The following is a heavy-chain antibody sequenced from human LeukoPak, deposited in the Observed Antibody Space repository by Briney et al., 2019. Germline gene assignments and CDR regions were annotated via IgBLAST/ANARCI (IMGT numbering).Heavy chain of an antibody. CDR1: GGSIRSGDYN. D-gene: IGHD3-10*01. CDR2: IYYSGST. J-gene: IGHJ4*02. CDR3: ARETPPYYYGSGSSSNFDY. V-gene: IGHV4-30-4*08. Sequence: SETLSLTCTVSGGSIRSGDYNWSWIRQPPGKGLEWIGYIYYSGSTYYNPSLKSRVTISVDTSKNQFSLKLISVTAADTAVYYCARETPPYYYGSGSSSNFDYWGQGTLVTVSS.